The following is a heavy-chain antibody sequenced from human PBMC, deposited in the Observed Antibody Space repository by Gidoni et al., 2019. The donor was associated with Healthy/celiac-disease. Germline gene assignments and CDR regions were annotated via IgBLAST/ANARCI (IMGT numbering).Heavy chain of an antibody. J-gene: IGHJ6*02. D-gene: IGHD3-3*01. V-gene: IGHV3-21*01. CDR3: ASHATYYDFWSGYDGGPYYYGMDV. CDR1: GFTFSRYS. CDR2: ISSSSSYI. Sequence: EVQLVESGGGLVKPGGSLRLSCAASGFTFSRYSMNWVRQAPGKGLEWVSSISSSSSYIYYADSVKGRFTISRDNAKNSLYLQMNSLRAEDTAVYYCASHATYYDFWSGYDGGPYYYGMDVWGQGTTVTVSS.